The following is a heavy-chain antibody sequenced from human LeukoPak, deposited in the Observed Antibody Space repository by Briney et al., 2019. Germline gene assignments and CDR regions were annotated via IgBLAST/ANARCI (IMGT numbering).Heavy chain of an antibody. V-gene: IGHV1-69*13. CDR3: ARGTYSSSTSCPFDY. CDR2: IIPIFGTA. D-gene: IGHD2-2*01. J-gene: IGHJ4*02. Sequence: SVKVSCKASGGTFSSYAISWVRQAPGQGLEWMGGIIPIFGTANYAQKFQGRVTITAGESTSTAYMELSSLRSEDTAVYYCARGTYSSSTSCPFDYWGQGTLVTVSS. CDR1: GGTFSSYA.